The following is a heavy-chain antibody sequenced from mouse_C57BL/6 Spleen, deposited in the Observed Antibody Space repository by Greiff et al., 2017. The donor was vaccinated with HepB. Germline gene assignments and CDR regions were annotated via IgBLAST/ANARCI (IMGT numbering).Heavy chain of an antibody. CDR3: ARWDTVGGAMDY. J-gene: IGHJ4*01. Sequence: QVQLQQSGAELVMPGASVKLSCKASGYTFTSYWMHWVKQRPGQGLEWIGEIDPSDSYTNYNQKFKGKSTLTVDKSSSTAYMQLSSLTSEDSAVYYWARWDTVGGAMDYWGQGASVTVSA. CDR2: IDPSDSYT. D-gene: IGHD1-1*01. V-gene: IGHV1-69*01. CDR1: GYTFTSYW.